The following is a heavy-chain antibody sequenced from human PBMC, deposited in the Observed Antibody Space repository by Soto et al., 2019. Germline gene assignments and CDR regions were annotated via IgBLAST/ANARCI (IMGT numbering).Heavy chain of an antibody. D-gene: IGHD4-17*01. CDR1: GGSISSGGYY. V-gene: IGHV4-31*03. CDR3: AREERDDYGDSSSFDY. J-gene: IGHJ4*02. CDR2: IYYSGST. Sequence: QVQLQESGPGLVKPSQTLSLTCTVSGGSISSGGYYWSWIRQHPGKGLEWIRYIYYSGSTSYNPSHKSRVTISVDTSKDQFSLKLSSVTAADTAVYYGAREERDDYGDSSSFDYWGQGTLVTVSS.